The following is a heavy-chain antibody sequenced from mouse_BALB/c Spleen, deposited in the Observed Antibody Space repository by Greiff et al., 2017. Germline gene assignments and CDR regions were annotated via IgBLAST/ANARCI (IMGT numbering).Heavy chain of an antibody. V-gene: IGHV5-4*02. D-gene: IGHD1-1*01. CDR3: ARDDGWFEY. J-gene: IGHJ3*01. CDR1: GFTFSDYY. CDR2: ISDGGSYT. Sequence: EVKLVESGGGLVKPGGSLKLSCAASGFTFSDYYMYWVRQTPEKRLEWVATISDGGSYTYYPDSVKGRFTISRDNAKNNLYLQMSSLKSEDTAMYYFARDDGWFEYWGEGTLVTVSA.